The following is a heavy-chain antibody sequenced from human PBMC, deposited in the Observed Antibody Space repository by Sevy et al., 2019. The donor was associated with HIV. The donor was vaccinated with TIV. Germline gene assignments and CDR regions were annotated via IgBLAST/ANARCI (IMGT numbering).Heavy chain of an antibody. J-gene: IGHJ4*02. D-gene: IGHD3-16*01. CDR2: ISGSGAST. CDR3: ATDRNVWGTDLFDF. CDR1: GFTFTIYA. V-gene: IGHV3-23*01. Sequence: GGSLRLSCAASGFTFTIYAMTWVRQAPGRGLEWVSVISGSGASTYYTDSVKGRFTISRDNSKNTLYLQMNRLRAEDTAVYYCATDRNVWGTDLFDFWGQGTLVTVSS.